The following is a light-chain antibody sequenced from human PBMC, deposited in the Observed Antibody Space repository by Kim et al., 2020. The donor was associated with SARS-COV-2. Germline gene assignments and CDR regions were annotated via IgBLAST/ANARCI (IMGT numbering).Light chain of an antibody. V-gene: IGKV1-17*01. Sequence: ASVGDGVTITGRASQDIRNDLGWYQQNPGRAPKRLIYGASSLQSGVPSRFSGSGSGTEFTLTISSVQPEYFATYFCLQHSTYPFTFGQGTRLEIK. J-gene: IGKJ5*01. CDR2: GAS. CDR1: QDIRND. CDR3: LQHSTYPFT.